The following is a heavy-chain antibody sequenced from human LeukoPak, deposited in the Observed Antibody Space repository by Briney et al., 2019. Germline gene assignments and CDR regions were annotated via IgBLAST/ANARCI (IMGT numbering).Heavy chain of an antibody. D-gene: IGHD5-18*01. Sequence: GGSLRLSCAASGFTFSSYGMHWVRQAPGKGLEWLAVISYDGSNKYYADSVKGRFTISRDNSKNTLYLQMNSLRAEDTAVYYCAKGGSWIQLWLIDYWGQGTLVTVSS. CDR1: GFTFSSYG. CDR2: ISYDGSNK. J-gene: IGHJ4*02. V-gene: IGHV3-30*18. CDR3: AKGGSWIQLWLIDY.